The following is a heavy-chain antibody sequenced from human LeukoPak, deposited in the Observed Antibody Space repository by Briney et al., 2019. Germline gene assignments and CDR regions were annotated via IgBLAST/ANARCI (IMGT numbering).Heavy chain of an antibody. CDR3: ARADSGYSYGYDY. Sequence: ASVKVSCKASGYTFTSYGISWMRQAPGQGLEWMGLISAYNGNTNYAQKLQGRVSMTTDTSKSTAYMELRSLRSDDTAVYYCARADSGYSYGYDYWGQGTLVTVSS. V-gene: IGHV1-18*01. J-gene: IGHJ4*02. CDR1: GYTFTSYG. CDR2: ISAYNGNT. D-gene: IGHD5-18*01.